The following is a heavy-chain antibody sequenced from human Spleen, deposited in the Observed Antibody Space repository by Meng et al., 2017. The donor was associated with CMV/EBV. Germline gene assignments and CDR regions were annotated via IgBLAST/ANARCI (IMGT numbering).Heavy chain of an antibody. D-gene: IGHD2-2*01. CDR2: INPNNGGT. Sequence: ASGYSFTDNYIPWVRQAPGQGLQWMGWINPNNGGTNYAQKFQGRVTMTRDTSITTAYLELSRLRSDDTAVYFCARDCSTTGCSAFDYWGRGTLVTVSS. J-gene: IGHJ4*02. CDR1: GYSFTDNY. CDR3: ARDCSTTGCSAFDY. V-gene: IGHV1-2*02.